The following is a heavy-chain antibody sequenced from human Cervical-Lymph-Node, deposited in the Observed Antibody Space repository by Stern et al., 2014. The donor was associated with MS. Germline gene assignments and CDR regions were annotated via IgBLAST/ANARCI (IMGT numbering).Heavy chain of an antibody. J-gene: IGHJ5*02. V-gene: IGHV4-4*02. CDR1: GGSISISTW. CDR3: ARLSCTTSNCYLSTWFDP. D-gene: IGHD2-2*01. Sequence: VQLEESGPGLVKPSGTLSLTCAVSGGSISISTWWRWFRPSPGKGLEWIGEIDHSGGTNYNPSLESRVTISVDKSKSQLSLKLSSVTAADTAVYYCARLSCTTSNCYLSTWFDPWGQGTLVTVSS. CDR2: IDHSGGT.